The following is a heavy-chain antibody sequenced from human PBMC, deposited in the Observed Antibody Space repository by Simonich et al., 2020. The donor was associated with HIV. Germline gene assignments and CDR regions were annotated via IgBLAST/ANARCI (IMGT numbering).Heavy chain of an antibody. V-gene: IGHV4-34*01. CDR2: INHRGST. D-gene: IGHD6-13*01. CDR3: ARLTAGGLGEYFQH. J-gene: IGHJ1*01. Sequence: QVQLQQWGAGLLTPSETLSLTCAVYGGSFSGYNWSRIRQPPGKGLEWIGEINHRGSTNSHPSLTRRVTISVDTSKNQFSLKLSSVTAADTAVYYCARLTAGGLGEYFQHWGQGTLVTVSS. CDR1: GGSFSGYN.